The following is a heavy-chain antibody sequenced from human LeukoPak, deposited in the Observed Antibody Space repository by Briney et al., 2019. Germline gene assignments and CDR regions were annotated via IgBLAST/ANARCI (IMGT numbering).Heavy chain of an antibody. CDR2: INQIGSDK. CDR3: TRDQRASDI. Sequence: GGSLTLSCAASGFTFSYHWMTWVRQAPGKGLEWVANINQIGSDKYYVGSVKGRFTISRDNAQNSLFLQINSLRAEDTAVYYCTRDQRASDIWGQGTMVTVSS. V-gene: IGHV3-7*01. CDR1: GFTFSYHW. J-gene: IGHJ3*02.